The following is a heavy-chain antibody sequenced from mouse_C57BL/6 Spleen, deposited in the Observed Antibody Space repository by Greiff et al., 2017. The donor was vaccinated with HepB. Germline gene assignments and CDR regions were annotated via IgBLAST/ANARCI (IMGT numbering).Heavy chain of an antibody. CDR2: ISDGGSYT. D-gene: IGHD1-1*01. J-gene: IGHJ4*01. CDR3: ARDPLYGSSYNYAMDY. CDR1: GFTFSSYA. V-gene: IGHV5-4*01. Sequence: EVKLVESGGGLVKPGGSLKLSCAASGFTFSSYAMSWVRQTPEKRLEWVATISDGGSYTYYPDNVKGRFTISRDNAKNNLYLQMSHLKSEDTAMYYCARDPLYGSSYNYAMDYWGQGTSVTVSS.